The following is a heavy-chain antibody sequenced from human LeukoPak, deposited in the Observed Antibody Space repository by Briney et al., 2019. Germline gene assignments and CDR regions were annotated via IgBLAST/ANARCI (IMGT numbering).Heavy chain of an antibody. CDR2: INPNNGGT. CDR1: GYTFSDFY. J-gene: IGHJ4*02. Sequence: ASVKVSCKASGYTFSDFYIHWVRQAPGQGLEWMGRINPNNGGTNYAQKFQGRVTMTRDTSISTAYMELSRLRSDDTAVYYCARVRWRGYGDYGSDYWGQGTLVTVSS. CDR3: ARVRWRGYGDYGSDY. D-gene: IGHD4-17*01. V-gene: IGHV1-2*06.